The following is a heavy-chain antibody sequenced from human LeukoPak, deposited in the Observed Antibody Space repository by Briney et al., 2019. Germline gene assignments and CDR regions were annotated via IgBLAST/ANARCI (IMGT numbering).Heavy chain of an antibody. V-gene: IGHV4-59*08. Sequence: SETLSLTCTISGGSISSYYWSWIRQSPGKGLEGIGYIYHSGSTNYNPSLKSRVTISVDTFKTQFSLKGSFVPAADTAGYYCARHSEDYGDFPPPFDYWGQGTLVTVSS. CDR3: ARHSEDYGDFPPPFDY. CDR2: IYHSGST. J-gene: IGHJ4*02. CDR1: GGSISSYY. D-gene: IGHD4-17*01.